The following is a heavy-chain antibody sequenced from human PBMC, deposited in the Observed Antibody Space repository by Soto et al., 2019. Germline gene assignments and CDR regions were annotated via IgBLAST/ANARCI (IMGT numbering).Heavy chain of an antibody. CDR2: RYYSEST. D-gene: IGHD2-15*01. V-gene: IGHV4-31*03. CDR3: ARTKCSGGSCYSWSLDY. J-gene: IGHJ4*02. Sequence: SEPLSLTCTVSGGSITTGGYYWSWIRQLPGKGLEWIGHRYYSESTYYNPSLKSRVSISLDTSKNQFSLKLSFVTAADTAMYYCARTKCSGGSCYSWSLDYWGQGTPGTVSS. CDR1: GGSITTGGYY.